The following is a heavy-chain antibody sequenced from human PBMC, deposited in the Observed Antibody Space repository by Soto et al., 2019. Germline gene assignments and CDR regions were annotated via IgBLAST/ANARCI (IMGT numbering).Heavy chain of an antibody. CDR2: IWYDGSKT. CDR3: VKSRDVYHHGLD. J-gene: IGHJ4*02. V-gene: IGHV3-33*06. CDR1: GFTFSNYG. D-gene: IGHD3-9*01. Sequence: QVQLVESGGGVVQPGMSLKLSCSASGFTFSNYGMHWVRQAPGKGLEWVAVIWYDGSKTLYADSVKGRFTMSRDIPKNALFLQMEGVRADDTAMYYCVKSRDVYHHGLDWGQVPLVTVSS.